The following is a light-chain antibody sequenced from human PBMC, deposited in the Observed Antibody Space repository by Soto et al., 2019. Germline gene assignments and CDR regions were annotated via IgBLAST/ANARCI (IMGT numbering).Light chain of an antibody. V-gene: IGLV2-14*01. J-gene: IGLJ2*01. Sequence: QSVLTQPVSVSGSPGQSITISCTGTSSDIGGYNYVSWYQQHPGKAPKLMIYDVSNRPSGVSNRFSGSKSGNTASLTISGLQAEDEADYYCSSQAVSSTLVFGGGTKLTVL. CDR2: DVS. CDR3: SSQAVSSTLV. CDR1: SSDIGGYNY.